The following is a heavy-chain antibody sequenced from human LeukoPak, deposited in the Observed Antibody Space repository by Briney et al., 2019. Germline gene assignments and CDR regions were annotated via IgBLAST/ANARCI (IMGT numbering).Heavy chain of an antibody. J-gene: IGHJ4*02. D-gene: IGHD2-21*02. CDR2: INPSGGST. CDR3: ARDHSDCSLDY. Sequence: GASVKVSCKASGYTFTSYYMHWVRQAPGQGLEWMGIINPSGGSTSYAQKFQGRVTMTRDTSTSKVYMELSSLRSENTAVYFCARDHSDCSLDYWGQGTPVTLSS. CDR1: GYTFTSYY. V-gene: IGHV1-46*03.